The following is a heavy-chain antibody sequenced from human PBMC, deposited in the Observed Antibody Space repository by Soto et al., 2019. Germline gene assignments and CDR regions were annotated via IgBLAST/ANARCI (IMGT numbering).Heavy chain of an antibody. Sequence: GASVKVCCEACGYTFAGYYMHWVRQAPGQGLEWMGWINPNSGGTNYAQKFQGWVTMTRDTSISTAYMELSRLRSDDTAVYYCARGMGVGYCSGGSCYSGGMDVWGQGTTVTVSS. CDR3: ARGMGVGYCSGGSCYSGGMDV. CDR2: INPNSGGT. CDR1: GYTFAGYY. V-gene: IGHV1-2*04. J-gene: IGHJ6*02. D-gene: IGHD2-15*01.